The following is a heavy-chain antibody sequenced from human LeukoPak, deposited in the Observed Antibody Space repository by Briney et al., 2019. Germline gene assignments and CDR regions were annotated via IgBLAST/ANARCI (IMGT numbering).Heavy chain of an antibody. CDR3: AREKTGY. J-gene: IGHJ4*02. CDR1: GFIFKTYT. Sequence: GGSLRLSCAASGFIFKTYTMNWVRQAPGKGLEWVSSILSSGAYTYYADSLKGRFTISRDNAKNSLYLQMNSLRAEDTAVYYCAREKTGYWGQGTLVTVSS. CDR2: ILSSGAYT. D-gene: IGHD1-14*01. V-gene: IGHV3-21*01.